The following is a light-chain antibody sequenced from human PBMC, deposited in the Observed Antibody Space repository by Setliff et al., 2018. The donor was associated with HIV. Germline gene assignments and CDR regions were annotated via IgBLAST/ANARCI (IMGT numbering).Light chain of an antibody. CDR1: SSDVGSYNL. J-gene: IGLJ1*01. V-gene: IGLV2-23*01. Sequence: QSALTQPAPVSGSPGQSITISCTGTSSDVGSYNLVSWYQQHPGNAPKLMIYEGTKRPSGVSNRISGSKSGNTASLTISGLQAADEADYYCCSYAGTTTFVFGTGTKVTVL. CDR3: CSYAGTTTFV. CDR2: EGT.